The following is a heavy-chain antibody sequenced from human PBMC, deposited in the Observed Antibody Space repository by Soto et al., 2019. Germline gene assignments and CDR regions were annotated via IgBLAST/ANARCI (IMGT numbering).Heavy chain of an antibody. V-gene: IGHV4-31*03. CDR2: IYYSGST. Sequence: PSETLSLTCTVSGGSISSGCYYWSWIRQHPGKGLEWIGYIYYSGSTYYNPSLKSRVTISVDTSKNQFSLKLSSVTAADTAVYYCARSDCSGGSCYSFYYYGMDVWGQGTTVTVSS. CDR3: ARSDCSGGSCYSFYYYGMDV. J-gene: IGHJ6*02. D-gene: IGHD2-15*01. CDR1: GGSISSGCYY.